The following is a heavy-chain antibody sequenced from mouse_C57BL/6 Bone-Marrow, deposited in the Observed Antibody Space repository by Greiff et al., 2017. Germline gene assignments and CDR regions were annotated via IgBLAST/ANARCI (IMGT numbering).Heavy chain of an antibody. Sequence: EVKLVESGGGLVQPGGSMKLSCAASGFTFSDAWMDWVRQSPGQGLEWVAEIRHKANNPATYYADSVKGRFTISRDDSKSSVYLQMNSLRAEDTGIYDCSPWGEGFAYWGQGTLVTVSA. V-gene: IGHV6-6*01. CDR2: IRHKANNPAT. CDR1: GFTFSDAW. J-gene: IGHJ3*01. CDR3: SPWGEGFAY.